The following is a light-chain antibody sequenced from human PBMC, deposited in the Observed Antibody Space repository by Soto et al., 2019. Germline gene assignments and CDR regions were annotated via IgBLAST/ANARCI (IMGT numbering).Light chain of an antibody. V-gene: IGKV1-5*03. CDR3: QQSYSTPWT. CDR2: KAS. J-gene: IGKJ1*01. Sequence: DIQMTQSPSILSASVGDRVTITSRASQRIDTWLAWYQQKPGTAPKLLIYKASTLKSGVPSRFSGSGSGTDFTLTISSLQREDFATYYCQQSYSTPWTFGQGTKVDIK. CDR1: QRIDTW.